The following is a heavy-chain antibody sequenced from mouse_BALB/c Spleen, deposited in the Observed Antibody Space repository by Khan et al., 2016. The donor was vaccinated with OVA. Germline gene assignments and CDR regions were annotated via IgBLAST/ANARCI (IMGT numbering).Heavy chain of an antibody. V-gene: IGHV1-4*01. CDR3: AKEGAYYRSDGWFAY. Sequence: QVQLQQSGAELARPGASVKMSCKASGYTFTTYTIHWVKQRPGQGLEWIGYIIPSTGNTTYNQKFKDKATLTADKSSSTAYMQLSSLTSDDSAVYYCAKEGAYYRSDGWFAYWGQGTLVTVSA. CDR1: GYTFTTYT. D-gene: IGHD2-14*01. J-gene: IGHJ3*01. CDR2: IIPSTGNT.